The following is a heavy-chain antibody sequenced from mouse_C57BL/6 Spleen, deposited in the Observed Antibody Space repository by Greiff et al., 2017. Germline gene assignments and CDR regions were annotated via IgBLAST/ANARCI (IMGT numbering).Heavy chain of an antibody. J-gene: IGHJ4*01. D-gene: IGHD2-3*01. CDR1: GYSFTDYN. Sequence: VQLKESGPELVKPGASVKISCKASGYSFTDYNMNWVKQSNGKSLEWIGVINPNYGTTSYNQKFKGKATLTVDQSSSTAYMQLNSLTSEDSAVYYCAREARWGFYAMDYWGQGTSVTVSS. V-gene: IGHV1-39*01. CDR2: INPNYGTT. CDR3: AREARWGFYAMDY.